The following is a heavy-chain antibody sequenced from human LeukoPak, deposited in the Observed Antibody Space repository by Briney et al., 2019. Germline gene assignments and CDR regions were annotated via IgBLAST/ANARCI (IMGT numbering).Heavy chain of an antibody. CDR1: GFTFSSYS. D-gene: IGHD5-24*01. CDR2: TSGSGDST. Sequence: PGGSLRLSCAASGFTFSSYSMNWVRQAPGKGLEWVSGTSGSGDSTYYADSVRGRFTISRDNSKNTLYLQMNSLRVQDTAVYYCAKDHERWLQFSFDYWGQGTLVTVSS. CDR3: AKDHERWLQFSFDY. J-gene: IGHJ4*02. V-gene: IGHV3-23*01.